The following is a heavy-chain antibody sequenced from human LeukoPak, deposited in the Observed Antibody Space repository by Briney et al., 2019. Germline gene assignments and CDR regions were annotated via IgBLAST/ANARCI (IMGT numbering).Heavy chain of an antibody. CDR2: INGDGSTT. CDR3: AGGRGSYGLWDS. D-gene: IGHD1-26*01. CDR1: GFTFSNYW. V-gene: IGHV3-74*01. Sequence: GGSLRLSCVGSGFTFSNYWMHWVRQAPGKGLVWVSRINGDGSTTNYADSVEGRFTISRDNAKNTLFLQMNSLRAEDTAVYYCAGGRGSYGLWDSWGQGTLVTVSS. J-gene: IGHJ4*02.